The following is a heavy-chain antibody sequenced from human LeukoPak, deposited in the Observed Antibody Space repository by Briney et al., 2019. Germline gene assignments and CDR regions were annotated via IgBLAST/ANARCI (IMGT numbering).Heavy chain of an antibody. D-gene: IGHD3-22*01. Sequence: GASVKVSCKASGYTFTSYHMHWVRQAPGQGLEWMGIINPSGGSTSYAQKFQGRVTVTRDTSTSTVYMELSSLRAEETAIYYCAKDGVDSSAYYYPEAFDIWGQGTMVTVSS. CDR1: GYTFTSYH. J-gene: IGHJ3*02. CDR2: INPSGGST. CDR3: AKDGVDSSAYYYPEAFDI. V-gene: IGHV1-46*01.